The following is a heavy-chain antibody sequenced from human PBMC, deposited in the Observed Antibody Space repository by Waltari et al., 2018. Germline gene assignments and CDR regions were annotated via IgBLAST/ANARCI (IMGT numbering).Heavy chain of an antibody. CDR1: GGSISSYY. CDR2: IYYSGST. J-gene: IGHJ5*02. Sequence: QVQLQASGPGLVKPSETLSLTCTVSGGSISSYYLSWIRQPPGKGLEWIGYIYYSGSTNYNPSLKSRVTISVDTSKNQFSLKLSSVTAADTAVYYCAKANRVSGWFDPWGQGTLVTVSS. CDR3: AKANRVSGWFDP. V-gene: IGHV4-59*01. D-gene: IGHD2-21*01.